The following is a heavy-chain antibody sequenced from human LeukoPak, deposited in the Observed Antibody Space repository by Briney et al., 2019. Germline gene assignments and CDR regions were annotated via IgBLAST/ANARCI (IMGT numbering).Heavy chain of an antibody. J-gene: IGHJ4*02. CDR3: ARLHRGVAAAGTGYYFDY. CDR2: INHSGST. Sequence: PSDTLSLTCAVYGGSFSGYYWSWIRQPPGKGLEWIGEINHSGSTNYNPSLKSRVTISVDTSKNQFSLKLSSVTAADTAVYYCARLHRGVAAAGTGYYFDYWGQGTLVTVSS. CDR1: GGSFSGYY. D-gene: IGHD6-13*01. V-gene: IGHV4-34*01.